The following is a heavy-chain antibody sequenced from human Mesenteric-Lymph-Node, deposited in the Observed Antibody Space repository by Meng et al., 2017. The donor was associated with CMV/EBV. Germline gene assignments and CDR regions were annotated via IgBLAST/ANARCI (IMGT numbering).Heavy chain of an antibody. CDR2: INPSGGST. CDR3: AREGYSGYDY. D-gene: IGHD5-12*01. V-gene: IGHV1-46*01. CDR1: GYTFTSYD. J-gene: IGHJ4*02. Sequence: ASVKVSCKASGYTFTSYDINWVRQATGQGLEWMGIINPSGGSTSYAQKFQGRVTMTRDTSTSTVYMELSSLRSEDTAVYYCAREGYSGYDYWGQGTLVTVPQ.